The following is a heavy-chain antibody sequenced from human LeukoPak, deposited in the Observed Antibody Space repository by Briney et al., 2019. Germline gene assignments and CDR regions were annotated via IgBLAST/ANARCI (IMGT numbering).Heavy chain of an antibody. Sequence: SVKVSCKASGGTFSSYAISWVRQAPGQGLEWMGGIIPIFGTANYAQKFQGRVTITADESTSTAYMELSSLRSEDTAVYYYARAGYCGGDCYSDYWGQGTLVTVSS. CDR2: IIPIFGTA. CDR1: GGTFSSYA. V-gene: IGHV1-69*13. CDR3: ARAGYCGGDCYSDY. J-gene: IGHJ4*02. D-gene: IGHD2-21*01.